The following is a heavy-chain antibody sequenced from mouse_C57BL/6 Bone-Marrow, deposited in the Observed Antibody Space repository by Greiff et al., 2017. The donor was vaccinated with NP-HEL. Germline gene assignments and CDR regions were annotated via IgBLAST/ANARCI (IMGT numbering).Heavy chain of an antibody. D-gene: IGHD2-1*01. CDR3: AREGRGNYEFAY. Sequence: EVMLVESGGGLVKPGGSLKLSCAASGFTFSSYAMSWVRQTPEKRLEWVATISDGGSYTYYPDNVKGRFTISRDNAKNNLYLQMSHLKSEDTAMYYCAREGRGNYEFAYWGQGTLVTVSA. CDR1: GFTFSSYA. V-gene: IGHV5-4*01. J-gene: IGHJ3*01. CDR2: ISDGGSYT.